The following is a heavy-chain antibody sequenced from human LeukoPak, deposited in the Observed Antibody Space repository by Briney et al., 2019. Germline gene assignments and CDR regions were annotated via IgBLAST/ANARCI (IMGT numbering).Heavy chain of an antibody. CDR2: ISGGGETT. D-gene: IGHD4-17*01. V-gene: IGHV3-23*01. CDR3: ARDYADYVGYFFFDY. Sequence: GGSLRLSCAASGFTFSSYAMSWARQAPGKGLEWVSSISGGGETTYYADSAKGRFTISRDNSQNTLYLQMNSLRAEDTAVYYCARDYADYVGYFFFDYWGQGTLVTVSS. CDR1: GFTFSSYA. J-gene: IGHJ4*02.